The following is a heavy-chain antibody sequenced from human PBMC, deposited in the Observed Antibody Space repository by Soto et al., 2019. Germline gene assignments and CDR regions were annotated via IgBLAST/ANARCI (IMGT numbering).Heavy chain of an antibody. CDR1: GGTFSSLA. CDR2: LVPVFGTA. D-gene: IGHD3-10*01. V-gene: IGHV1-69*06. J-gene: IGHJ4*02. CDR3: ARRPGVFDY. Sequence: QVQLVQSGAEVKKPGSSVKVSCKASGGTFSSLAISWVRQAPGQGLEWMGGLVPVFGTANYAQKFQDRVTITADKSTSTSYMELSSLRSEDTAVYYCARRPGVFDYWCQGTLVTVSS.